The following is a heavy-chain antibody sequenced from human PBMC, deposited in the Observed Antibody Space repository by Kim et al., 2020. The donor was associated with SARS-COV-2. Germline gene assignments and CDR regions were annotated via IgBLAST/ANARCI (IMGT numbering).Heavy chain of an antibody. CDR2: IKSKTDGGTT. V-gene: IGHV3-15*01. CDR1: GFTFSNAW. D-gene: IGHD2-2*01. Sequence: GGSLRLSCAASGFTFSNAWMSWVRQAPGKGLEWVGRIKSKTDGGTTDYAAPVKGRFTISRDDSKNTLYLQMNSLKTEDTAVYYCTTDQLPLGGMDVWGQGTTVTVSS. J-gene: IGHJ6*02. CDR3: TTDQLPLGGMDV.